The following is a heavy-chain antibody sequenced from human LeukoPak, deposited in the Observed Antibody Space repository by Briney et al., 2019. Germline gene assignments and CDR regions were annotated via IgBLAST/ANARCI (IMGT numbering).Heavy chain of an antibody. Sequence: GGSLRLSXAASGFTFSSYGMHWVRQAPGKGLEWVAFIRYDGSNKYYADSVKGRFTISRGNSKNTLSLQMNSLRAEDTAVYYCAGIDFDYWGQGTLVTVSS. CDR1: GFTFSSYG. CDR2: IRYDGSNK. J-gene: IGHJ4*02. CDR3: AGIDFDY. V-gene: IGHV3-30*02.